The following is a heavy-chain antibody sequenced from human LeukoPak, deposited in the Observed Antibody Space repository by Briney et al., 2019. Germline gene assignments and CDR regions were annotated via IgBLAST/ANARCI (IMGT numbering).Heavy chain of an antibody. Sequence: GESLKISCKGSGYSFTSYWIGWVRQMPGKGLEWMGIIYPGDSDTRYSPSFQGQVTISADKSISTAYLQWSSLKASDTAMYYCARQSCYYGSGSYYHFDYWGQGTLVTVSS. CDR3: ARQSCYYGSGSYYHFDY. D-gene: IGHD3-10*01. CDR2: IYPGDSDT. CDR1: GYSFTSYW. V-gene: IGHV5-51*01. J-gene: IGHJ4*02.